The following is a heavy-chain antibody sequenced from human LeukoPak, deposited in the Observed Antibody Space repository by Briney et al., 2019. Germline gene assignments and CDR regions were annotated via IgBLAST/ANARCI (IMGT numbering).Heavy chain of an antibody. Sequence: SETLSLTCTVSGYSISSGHYWGWIRQPPGKGLEWVGSISHSGITHYNPSLKSRVTISVDTSKNQFSLKLSSVTAADTAVYYCARSPGGTTVTRGDHWYFDLWGRGTLVTVSS. CDR1: GYSISSGHY. D-gene: IGHD4-17*01. CDR3: ARSPGGTTVTRGDHWYFDL. V-gene: IGHV4-38-2*02. CDR2: ISHSGIT. J-gene: IGHJ2*01.